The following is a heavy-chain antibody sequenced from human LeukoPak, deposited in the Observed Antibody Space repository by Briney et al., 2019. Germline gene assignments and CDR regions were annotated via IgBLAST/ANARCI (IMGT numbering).Heavy chain of an antibody. CDR2: FDPEDGET. Sequence: ASVKVSCKVSGYTLTELSMHWVRQAPGKGLEWMGGFDPEDGETIYAQKFQDRVTMTEDTSTDTAYMELSSLRSEDTAVYYCATDQWFGENHDAFDIWGQGTMVTVSS. V-gene: IGHV1-24*01. D-gene: IGHD3-10*01. J-gene: IGHJ3*02. CDR1: GYTLTELS. CDR3: ATDQWFGENHDAFDI.